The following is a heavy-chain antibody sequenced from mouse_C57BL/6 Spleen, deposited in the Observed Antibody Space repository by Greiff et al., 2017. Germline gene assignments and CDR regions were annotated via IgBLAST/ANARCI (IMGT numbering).Heavy chain of an antibody. J-gene: IGHJ3*01. V-gene: IGHV1-66*01. CDR1: GYSFTSYY. D-gene: IGHD2-1*01. CDR2: IYPGSGNT. CDR3: ARGGYYGNYLAY. Sequence: QVQLKQSGPELVKPGASVKISCKASGYSFTSYYIHWVKQRPGQGLEWIGWIYPGSGNTKYNEKFKGKATLTADTSSSTAYMQLSSLTSEDSAVYYCARGGYYGNYLAYWGQGTLVTVSA.